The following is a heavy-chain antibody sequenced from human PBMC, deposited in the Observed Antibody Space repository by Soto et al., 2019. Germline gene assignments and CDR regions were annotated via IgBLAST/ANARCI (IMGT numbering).Heavy chain of an antibody. D-gene: IGHD3-22*01. J-gene: IGHJ1*01. CDR1: GFTFSSYA. Sequence: EVQLLESGGGLVQPGGSLRLSCAASGFTFSSYAMSWVRQAPGKGLEWVSAISGSGGSTYYADSVKGRFTISRDNSKNTLYLQMNSLRAEDTAVYYCAKERPYYYDSSGYYSYFQHWGQGTLVTVSS. CDR2: ISGSGGST. CDR3: AKERPYYYDSSGYYSYFQH. V-gene: IGHV3-23*01.